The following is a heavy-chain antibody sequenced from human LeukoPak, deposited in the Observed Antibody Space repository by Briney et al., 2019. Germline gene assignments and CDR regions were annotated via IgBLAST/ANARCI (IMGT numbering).Heavy chain of an antibody. V-gene: IGHV1-18*04. Sequence: ASVKVSCKASGYTFTGYYMHWVRQAPGQGLEWMGWISAYNGNTNYAQKLQGRVTMTTDTSTSTAYMELRSLRSDDTAVYYCARDAETVSYYDFWSGYPTYNWFDPWGQGTLVTVSS. J-gene: IGHJ5*02. CDR1: GYTFTGYY. CDR2: ISAYNGNT. D-gene: IGHD3-3*01. CDR3: ARDAETVSYYDFWSGYPTYNWFDP.